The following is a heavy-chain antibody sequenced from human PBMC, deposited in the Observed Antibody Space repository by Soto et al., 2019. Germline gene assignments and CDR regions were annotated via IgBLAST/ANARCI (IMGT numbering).Heavy chain of an antibody. CDR3: SGSSWDNHWVGTNYLLDL. V-gene: IGHV1-69*06. Sequence: QVQLVQSGAEVKKPGSSVKVSCKTSGGTFSTYSIVWVRQAPGEGLEWMGGIIPIFGTANYAQKFQDRVTISPEKSTNTAFKGVERLESEDNAMDYCSGSSWDNHWVGTNYLLDLLGPGTPGPVPS. CDR1: GGTFSTYS. J-gene: IGHJ4*03. D-gene: IGHD1-26*01. CDR2: IIPIFGTA.